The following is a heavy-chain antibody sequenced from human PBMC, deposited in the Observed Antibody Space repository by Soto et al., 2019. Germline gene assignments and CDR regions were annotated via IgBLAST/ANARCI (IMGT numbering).Heavy chain of an antibody. CDR3: APRRALRPGYYHYAYDMDV. CDR1: GDTLSVSY. Sequence: PSETLSLTCAVSGDTLSVSYWTLIRQFPGKGLEWIGEVSHSGATNYNPSLESRVSISVDMSTNQFSLKLDSVTAADTAVYFCAPRRALRPGYYHYAYDMDVWDQGTTVTIYS. J-gene: IGHJ6*02. V-gene: IGHV4-34*08. D-gene: IGHD3-16*01. CDR2: VSHSGAT.